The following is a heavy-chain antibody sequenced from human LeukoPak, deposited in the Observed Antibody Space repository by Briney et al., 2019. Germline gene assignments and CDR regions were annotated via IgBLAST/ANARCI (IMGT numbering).Heavy chain of an antibody. V-gene: IGHV1-18*01. D-gene: IGHD1-7*01. J-gene: IGHJ5*02. CDR3: AFKLELPPSEVWFDP. CDR2: ISAYNGNT. Sequence: GASVKVSCKASGYTFTTFGISWVRQAPGQGLEWMGWISAYNGNTNYPQELQGRVTMTTDTSTSTAYMELRSLRSDDTAVYYCAFKLELPPSEVWFDPWGQGTLVTVSS. CDR1: GYTFTTFG.